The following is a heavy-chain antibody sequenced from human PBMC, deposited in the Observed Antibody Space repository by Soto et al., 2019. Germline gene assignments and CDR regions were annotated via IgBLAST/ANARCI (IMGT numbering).Heavy chain of an antibody. Sequence: QVQLVQSGAEVKKPGASVKVSCKTSGYTFTGLFIHWVRQAPGQGLEWMGWSNPKLGSTNYAQKFQDRVTMTRDTSINTAYMELTRLRSDDTAVYYCALIEMTTIAWGQGTLGTVSS. J-gene: IGHJ1*01. V-gene: IGHV1-2*02. CDR1: GYTFTGLF. CDR3: ALIEMTTIA. D-gene: IGHD4-17*01. CDR2: SNPKLGST.